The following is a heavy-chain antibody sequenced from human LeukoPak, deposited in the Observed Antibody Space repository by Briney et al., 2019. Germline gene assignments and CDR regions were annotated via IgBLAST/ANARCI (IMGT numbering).Heavy chain of an antibody. D-gene: IGHD6-13*01. CDR2: IYYSGST. V-gene: IGHV4-39*01. CDR1: GGSISSDTYY. Sequence: SETLSLTCTVSGGSISSDTYYWAWIRLPPGKGLEWIGTIYYSGSTYYNPSLNSRVTISVDTSKNQFSLKLSSVTAADTALYYCARAMASAGQYYFDFWGQGTLVTVSS. CDR3: ARAMASAGQYYFDF. J-gene: IGHJ4*02.